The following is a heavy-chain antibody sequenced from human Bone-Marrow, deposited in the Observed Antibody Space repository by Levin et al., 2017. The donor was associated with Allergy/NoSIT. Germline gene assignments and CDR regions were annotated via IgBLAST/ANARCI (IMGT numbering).Heavy chain of an antibody. CDR3: AREFIAAAGPIITGYYGMDV. D-gene: IGHD6-13*01. Sequence: SVKVSCKASGGTFSSYTISWVRQAPGQGLEWMGRIIPILGIANYAQKFQGRVTITADKSTSTAYMELSSLRSEDTAVYYCAREFIAAAGPIITGYYGMDVWGQGTTVTVSS. V-gene: IGHV1-69*04. CDR2: IIPILGIA. J-gene: IGHJ6*02. CDR1: GGTFSSYT.